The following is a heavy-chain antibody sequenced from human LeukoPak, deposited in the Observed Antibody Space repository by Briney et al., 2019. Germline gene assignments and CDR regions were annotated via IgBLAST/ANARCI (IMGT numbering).Heavy chain of an antibody. V-gene: IGHV3-33*01. Sequence: GGSLRLSCAASGFTFSSYGMHWVRQAPGKGLEWVSLIWFDGSNEYYADSVKGRFTISRDNSKNTLYLQMNTLSAEDTAVYYCARDRGYNYGHAFDIWGQGTMVTVPS. CDR3: ARDRGYNYGHAFDI. J-gene: IGHJ3*02. CDR2: IWFDGSNE. CDR1: GFTFSSYG. D-gene: IGHD5-18*01.